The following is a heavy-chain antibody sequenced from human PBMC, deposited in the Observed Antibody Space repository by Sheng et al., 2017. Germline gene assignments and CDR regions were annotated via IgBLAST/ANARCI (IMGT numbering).Heavy chain of an antibody. Sequence: EVQLLESGGDLVQPGGSLRLSCAASGFTCSNCDINWVRQVPGKGLEWVSGITGSGEDSHYADSVKGRFTISRDNSKNIIYLQMNSLRVDDTAIYFCARGGIGYSGPLDYWGRGTLVTVSS. CDR2: ITGSGEDS. V-gene: IGHV3-23*01. CDR1: GFTCSNCD. J-gene: IGHJ4*02. D-gene: IGHD5-12*01. CDR3: ARGGIGYSGPLDY.